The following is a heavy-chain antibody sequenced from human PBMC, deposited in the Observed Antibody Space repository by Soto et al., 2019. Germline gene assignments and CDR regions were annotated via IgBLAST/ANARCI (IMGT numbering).Heavy chain of an antibody. CDR3: ARPDFGDYWYFDP. J-gene: IGHJ2*01. CDR1: GGTFSSHT. CDR2: IIPALGTA. D-gene: IGHD4-17*01. Sequence: QDQLVQSGAEVKKPGSSVKVSCKASGGTFSSHTFSWVRQAPGQGLEWMGRIIPALGTATYAQKFQGRVTIRADESATPVYMELNSLRSEDTAVYYCARPDFGDYWYFDPWGRGTLVTVSS. V-gene: IGHV1-69*08.